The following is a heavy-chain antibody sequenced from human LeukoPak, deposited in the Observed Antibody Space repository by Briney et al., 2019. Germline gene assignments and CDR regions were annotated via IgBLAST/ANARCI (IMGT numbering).Heavy chain of an antibody. Sequence: SVKVSCKASGGTFSSYAISWVRQAPGQGLEWMGGIIPIFGTVNYAQKFQGRVTITADKSTSTAYMELSSLRSEDTAVYYCARGRPTTSIAAAGVNWFDPWGQGTLVTVSS. V-gene: IGHV1-69*06. J-gene: IGHJ5*02. CDR2: IIPIFGTV. CDR1: GGTFSSYA. CDR3: ARGRPTTSIAAAGVNWFDP. D-gene: IGHD6-13*01.